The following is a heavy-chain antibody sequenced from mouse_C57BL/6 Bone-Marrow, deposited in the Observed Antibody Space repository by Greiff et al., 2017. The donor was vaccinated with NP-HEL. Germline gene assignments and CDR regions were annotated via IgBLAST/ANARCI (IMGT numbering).Heavy chain of an antibody. CDR2: ISSGSSTI. CDR3: APYYYGSGKAMDY. Sequence: EVKLVESGGGLVKPGGSLKLSCAASGFTFSDYGMHWVRQAPEKGLEWVAYISSGSSTIYSADTVKGRFTISRDNAKNTLFLQMTSLRSEDTAMYYCAPYYYGSGKAMDYWGQGTSVTVSS. V-gene: IGHV5-17*01. D-gene: IGHD1-1*01. J-gene: IGHJ4*01. CDR1: GFTFSDYG.